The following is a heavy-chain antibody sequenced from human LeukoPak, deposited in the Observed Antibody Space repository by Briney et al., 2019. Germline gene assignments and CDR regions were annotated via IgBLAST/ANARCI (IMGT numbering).Heavy chain of an antibody. CDR1: GYTFTGYY. CDR3: ALIAAAGDYYYYYMDV. J-gene: IGHJ6*03. V-gene: IGHV1-2*02. Sequence: GDSVKVSCKASGYTFTGYYMHWVRQAPGQGLEWMGWINPNSGGTNYAQKFQGRVTMTRDTSISTAYMELSRLRSDDTAVYYCALIAAAGDYYYYYMDVWGKGTTVTVSS. D-gene: IGHD6-13*01. CDR2: INPNSGGT.